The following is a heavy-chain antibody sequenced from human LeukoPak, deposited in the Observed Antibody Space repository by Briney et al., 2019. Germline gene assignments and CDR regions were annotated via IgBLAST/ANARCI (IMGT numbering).Heavy chain of an antibody. CDR3: ARGESSVNYYSMDV. CDR1: GGSIITYY. V-gene: IGHV4-4*07. Sequence: SETLSLTCTDPGGSIITYYWSLIRQPPGKGLGWIGHIYTSGSTNYSPSLKSRVTMSADTSKNRSSLKWYSLTAADTTRFYFARGESSVNYYSMDVWGKGTTVTVSS. D-gene: IGHD2-2*01. CDR2: IYTSGST. J-gene: IGHJ6*03.